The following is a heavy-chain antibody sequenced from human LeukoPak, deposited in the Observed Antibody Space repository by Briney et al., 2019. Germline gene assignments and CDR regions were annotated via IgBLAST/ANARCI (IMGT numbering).Heavy chain of an antibody. Sequence: PGGSLRLSCSASGFTFSSYAMHWVRQAPGKGLEYVSAISSNGGSTYYADSVKGRFTISRDNSKNTLYLQMSSLRAEDTAVYYCVTFGLGSSGWYAGDYFDYWGQGTLVTVSS. J-gene: IGHJ4*02. D-gene: IGHD6-19*01. CDR3: VTFGLGSSGWYAGDYFDY. CDR1: GFTFSSYA. CDR2: ISSNGGST. V-gene: IGHV3-64D*06.